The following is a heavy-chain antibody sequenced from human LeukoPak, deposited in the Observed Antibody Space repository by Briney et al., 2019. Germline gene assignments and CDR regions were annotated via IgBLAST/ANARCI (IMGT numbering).Heavy chain of an antibody. CDR2: IRYDGGNK. CDR1: GFTFSSYG. J-gene: IGHJ4*02. V-gene: IGHV3-30*02. Sequence: PGGSLRLSCAASGFTFSSYGMHWVRQAPGKGLEWVAFIRYDGGNKYYADSVKGRFTISRDNSKNTLYLQMNSLRAEDTAVYYCARGGPAAGRFDYWGQGTLVTVSS. D-gene: IGHD6-13*01. CDR3: ARGGPAAGRFDY.